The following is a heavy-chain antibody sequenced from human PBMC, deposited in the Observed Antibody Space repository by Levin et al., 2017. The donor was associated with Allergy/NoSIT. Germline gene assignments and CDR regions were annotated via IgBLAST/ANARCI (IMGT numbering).Heavy chain of an antibody. CDR2: ISSSSTTI. V-gene: IGHV3-48*01. Sequence: SCAASGFTFSSYSMNWVRQAPGKGLEWVSYISSSSTTIYYADSVKGRFTISRDNAKNSLYLQMNSLRAEDTAVYYCAHMAAAGFNDYWGQGTLVTVSS. D-gene: IGHD6-13*01. CDR3: AHMAAAGFNDY. CDR1: GFTFSSYS. J-gene: IGHJ4*02.